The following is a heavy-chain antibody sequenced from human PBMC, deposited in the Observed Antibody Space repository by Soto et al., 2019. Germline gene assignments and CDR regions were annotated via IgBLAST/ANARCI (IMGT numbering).Heavy chain of an antibody. J-gene: IGHJ4*02. CDR1: GFTFSSYG. V-gene: IGHV3-30*18. Sequence: QVQLVESGGGVVQPGRSLRLSCAASGFTFSSYGLHWVRQAPGKGLEWVAVISYDGSNKYYADSVKGRFTISRDKSKNTLYVPMNSLRAEDTAVYYCAKEPTTTGDYWCQGTLVTVAS. CDR2: ISYDGSNK. CDR3: AKEPTTTGDY.